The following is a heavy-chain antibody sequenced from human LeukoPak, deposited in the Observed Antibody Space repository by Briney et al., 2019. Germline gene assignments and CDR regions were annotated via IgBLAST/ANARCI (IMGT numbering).Heavy chain of an antibody. V-gene: IGHV3-23*01. CDR1: GFTFSNYA. D-gene: IGHD3-10*01. J-gene: IGHJ4*02. CDR2: ISGSGDST. Sequence: GGSLRLSCAASGFTFSNYAMRWVRQAPGKGLEWVSGISGSGDSTYYADSVKGRFTISRDNAKNSLYLQMNSLRAEDTAVYYCARDRFDFGVITDFDYWGQGTLVTVSS. CDR3: ARDRFDFGVITDFDY.